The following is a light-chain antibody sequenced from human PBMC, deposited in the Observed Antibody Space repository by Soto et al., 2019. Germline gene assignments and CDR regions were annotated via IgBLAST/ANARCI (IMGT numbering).Light chain of an antibody. CDR2: EAT. Sequence: QSALTQPDYVSGSPGQSITISCTGTSSDIGTYNLVSWYQQHPGKAPKLIIYEATKRPSGVSNSFSGSKSGNTASLTISGLQTEDEADYYCCSYAGGSTLVFGGGTKVTVL. J-gene: IGLJ3*02. V-gene: IGLV2-23*01. CDR1: SSDIGTYNL. CDR3: CSYAGGSTLV.